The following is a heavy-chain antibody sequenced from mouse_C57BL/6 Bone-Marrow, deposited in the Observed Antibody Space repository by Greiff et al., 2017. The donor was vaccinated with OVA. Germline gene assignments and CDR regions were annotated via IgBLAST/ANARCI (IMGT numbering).Heavy chain of an antibody. CDR2: IYPRSGNT. D-gene: IGHD1-1*01. CDR3: ALSTTVVAKGAYYVDY. Sequence: QVQLQQSGAELARPGASVKLSCKASGYTFTSYGISWVKQRTGQGLEWIGEIYPRSGNTYYNEKFKGKATLTADKSSSTAYMELRGLTSEDSAVYFCALSTTVVAKGAYYVDYWGQGTTLTVSS. V-gene: IGHV1-81*01. CDR1: GYTFTSYG. J-gene: IGHJ2*01.